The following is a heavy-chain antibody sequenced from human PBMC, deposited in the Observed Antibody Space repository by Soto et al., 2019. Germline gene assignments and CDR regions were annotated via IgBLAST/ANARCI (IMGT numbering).Heavy chain of an antibody. V-gene: IGHV3-30-3*01. Sequence: QVQLVESGGGVVQPGRSLRLSCAASGFTFSNHIMHWVRQAPGKGLGWVAIILPDGNNKYYADSVKGRFTISRDNSQNTLYLQMDSLRTEDTAIYYCARDDEGGSYCDLGFWGQGTLVTVSS. CDR3: ARDDEGGSYCDLGF. J-gene: IGHJ4*02. D-gene: IGHD3-10*01. CDR1: GFTFSNHI. CDR2: ILPDGNNK.